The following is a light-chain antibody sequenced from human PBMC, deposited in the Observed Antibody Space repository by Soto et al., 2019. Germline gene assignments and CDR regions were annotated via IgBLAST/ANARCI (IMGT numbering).Light chain of an antibody. J-gene: IGKJ4*01. CDR2: KAS. CDR3: QQHSILSLT. V-gene: IGKV1-5*03. Sequence: EIEMTQSPATLSASVGERATITCRASQSISSWLAWYQQKPGKAPKLLIYKASSLESGVPSRFSGSGSGTEFTLTISSLQPDDFATYYCQQHSILSLTFGGGTKVEIK. CDR1: QSISSW.